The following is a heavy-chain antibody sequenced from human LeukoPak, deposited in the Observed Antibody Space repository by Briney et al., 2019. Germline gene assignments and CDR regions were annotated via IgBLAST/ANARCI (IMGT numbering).Heavy chain of an antibody. CDR2: ISYDGSNK. CDR3: ARGGYYDGDGGWFDP. J-gene: IGHJ5*02. CDR1: GFTSSSYA. D-gene: IGHD3-22*01. Sequence: GGSLRLSCAASGFTSSSYAMHWVRQAPGKGLEWVAVISYDGSNKYYADSVKGRFTISRDNSKNTLYLQMNSLRAEDTAVYYCARGGYYDGDGGWFDPWGQGTLVTVSS. V-gene: IGHV3-30-3*01.